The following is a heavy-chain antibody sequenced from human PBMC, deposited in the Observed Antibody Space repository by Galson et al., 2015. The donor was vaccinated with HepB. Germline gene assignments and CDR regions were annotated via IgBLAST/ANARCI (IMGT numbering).Heavy chain of an antibody. Sequence: SLRLSCAASGFMFSNYWMHWVRQAPGRGLVWVSRINNDGSITTYADSVKGRFTISRDNAKNILYLQMDSLRTEDTAVYYCARDGDSLTSLTAFDTWGQGTMVTVSS. CDR1: GFMFSNYW. D-gene: IGHD2-21*01. J-gene: IGHJ3*02. V-gene: IGHV3-74*01. CDR2: INNDGSIT. CDR3: ARDGDSLTSLTAFDT.